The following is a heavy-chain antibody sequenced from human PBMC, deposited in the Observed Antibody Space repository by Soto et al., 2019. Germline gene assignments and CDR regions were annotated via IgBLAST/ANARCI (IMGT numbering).Heavy chain of an antibody. CDR1: GVTVCSYA. J-gene: IGHJ6*03. V-gene: IGHV3-23*01. CDR2: ISGSGGST. CDR3: AKASYYYYMDV. Sequence: PGGPPRLPCAACGVTVCSYAMVWVRQEPGKGLEWVSAISGSGGSTYYADSVKGRFTISRDNSKNTLYLQMNSLRAEDTAVYYCAKASYYYYMDVWGKGTTVTVSS.